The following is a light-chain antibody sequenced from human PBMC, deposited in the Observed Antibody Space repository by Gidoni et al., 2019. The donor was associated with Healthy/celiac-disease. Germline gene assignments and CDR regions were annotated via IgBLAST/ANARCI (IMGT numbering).Light chain of an antibody. J-gene: IGLJ3*02. CDR2: DVS. CDR3: SSYTSSSTLDWV. Sequence: QSALTQPASVSGSPGQSSTISCTGTSSDVGGYNYVSWYQQHPGKAPKLMIYDVSNRPSGVSTRFSGSKSGNTASLTISGLQAEDEADYYCSSYTSSSTLDWVFGGGTKLTVL. V-gene: IGLV2-14*01. CDR1: SSDVGGYNY.